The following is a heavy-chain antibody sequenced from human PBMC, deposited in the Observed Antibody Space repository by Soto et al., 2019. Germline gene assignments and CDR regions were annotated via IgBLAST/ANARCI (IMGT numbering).Heavy chain of an antibody. V-gene: IGHV1-69*04. Sequence: ASVKVSCKASGGTFSSYTISWVRQAPGQGLEWMGRIIPILGIANYAQKFQGRVTITADKSTSTAYMELSSLRSEDTAVYYCARDGDGYNGRGFDYWGQGTLVTVSS. CDR1: GGTFSSYT. D-gene: IGHD5-12*01. CDR3: ARDGDGYNGRGFDY. CDR2: IIPILGIA. J-gene: IGHJ4*02.